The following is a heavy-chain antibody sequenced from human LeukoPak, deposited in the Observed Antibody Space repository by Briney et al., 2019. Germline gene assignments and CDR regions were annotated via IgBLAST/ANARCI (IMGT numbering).Heavy chain of an antibody. J-gene: IGHJ4*02. Sequence: SETLSLSCTVSGGSISSSSYYWGWIRQPPGKGLEWIGSIYYSGSTYYNPSLKSRVSISVDTSKNQFSLKLSSVSAADTAVYYCARSGTYQRSSSYDYWGQGTLVTVSS. CDR2: IYYSGST. CDR1: GGSISSSSYY. V-gene: IGHV4-39*01. CDR3: ARSGTYQRSSSYDY. D-gene: IGHD6-13*01.